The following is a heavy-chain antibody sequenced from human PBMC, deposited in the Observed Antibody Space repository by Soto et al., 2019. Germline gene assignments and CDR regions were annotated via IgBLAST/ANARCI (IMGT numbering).Heavy chain of an antibody. CDR3: ARSGLALPYAASHWFDP. Sequence: GGSLRLSCAASGFTFSSDAMSWVRQAPGKGLEWVSGISDSGGSTYYADSVKGRFTISRDNAKNSLFLQMNSLRGEDTAVYYCARSGLALPYAASHWFDPWGHGTLVTVSS. CDR2: ISDSGGST. D-gene: IGHD3-22*01. V-gene: IGHV3-23*01. CDR1: GFTFSSDA. J-gene: IGHJ5*02.